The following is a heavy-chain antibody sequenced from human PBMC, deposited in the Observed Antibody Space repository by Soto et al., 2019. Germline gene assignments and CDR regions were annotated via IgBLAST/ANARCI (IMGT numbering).Heavy chain of an antibody. D-gene: IGHD6-13*01. Sequence: GASVKVSCKASGGTFSSYTIIWVRQAPGQGLEWMGRIIPILGIANYAQKFQGRVTITADKSTSTAYMELSRLRSDDTAVYYCARDRGRGTYLTIAAAGRNWFDPWGQGTLVTVSS. CDR2: IIPILGIA. CDR3: ARDRGRGTYLTIAAAGRNWFDP. V-gene: IGHV1-69*04. CDR1: GGTFSSYT. J-gene: IGHJ5*02.